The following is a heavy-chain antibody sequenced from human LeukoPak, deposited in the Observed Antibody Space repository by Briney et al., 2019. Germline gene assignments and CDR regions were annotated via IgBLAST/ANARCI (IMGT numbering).Heavy chain of an antibody. CDR2: ISYDGSNK. V-gene: IGHV3-30*04. CDR1: GFSFSTYA. Sequence: GKSLRLSCAASGFSFSTYAMHWVRQAPGKGLEWVAVISYDGSNKYYADSVKGRFTISRDNSKNTLYLQMNSLRDEDTAVYYCARDLLGFGESMWGQGTLVTVSS. J-gene: IGHJ4*02. CDR3: ARDLLGFGESM. D-gene: IGHD3-10*01.